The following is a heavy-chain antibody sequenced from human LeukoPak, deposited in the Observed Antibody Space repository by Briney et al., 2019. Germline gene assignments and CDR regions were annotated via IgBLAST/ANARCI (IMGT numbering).Heavy chain of an antibody. D-gene: IGHD3-16*01. CDR2: ITSGGST. J-gene: IGHJ4*02. CDR3: ARSRPLGY. CDR1: GFTFSIYA. Sequence: GGSLRLSSAASGFTFSIYAMSWVRQAPGKGLEWVSTITSGGSTYYADSVKGRFTISRDNSKNTLYLQMNSLRAEDTAVYYCARSRPLGYWGQGTLVTVSS. V-gene: IGHV3-23*01.